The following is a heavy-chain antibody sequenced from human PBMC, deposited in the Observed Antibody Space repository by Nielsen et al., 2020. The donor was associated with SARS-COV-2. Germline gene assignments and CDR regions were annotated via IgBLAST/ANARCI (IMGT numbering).Heavy chain of an antibody. V-gene: IGHV1-2*02. J-gene: IGHJ4*02. CDR2: INPNSGGT. CDR3: ARDGQGVYSSSWEFDY. CDR1: GYTFIDFY. Sequence: ASVKVSCKASGYTFIDFYIHWVRQAPGQGLEWMGWINPNSGGTNYAQRFQGRVTMTRDTSISTAYMELSRLRSDDTAVYYCARDGQGVYSSSWEFDYWGQGTLVTVSS. D-gene: IGHD6-13*01.